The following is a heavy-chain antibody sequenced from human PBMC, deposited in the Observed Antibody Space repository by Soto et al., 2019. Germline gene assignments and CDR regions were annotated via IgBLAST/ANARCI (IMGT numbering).Heavy chain of an antibody. CDR1: GYTFSSYG. Sequence: QVQLVQSGAEVKRAGASVKVSCKASGYTFSSYGLSWVRQAPGQGLEWMGGISDYNGNTHYAKKFQGRVIMTTGASTRTAYMELRSLRSDDTAVYFCAREGYYSGSGTYTPPRYYGMDVWGQGTTVTVSS. D-gene: IGHD3-10*01. J-gene: IGHJ6*02. V-gene: IGHV1-18*01. CDR3: AREGYYSGSGTYTPPRYYGMDV. CDR2: ISDYNGNT.